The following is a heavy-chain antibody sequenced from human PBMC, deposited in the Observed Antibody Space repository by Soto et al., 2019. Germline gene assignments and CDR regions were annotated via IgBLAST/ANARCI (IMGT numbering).Heavy chain of an antibody. D-gene: IGHD3-10*01. CDR2: IRSKINSYAT. Sequence: GGSLRLSCAASGFTFSDSAMRWVRQASGKGLEWVGRIRSKINSYATAYAASVKGRFTISRDDSKNTAYLQMNSLKTEDTAVYYCTTVSPGYWGQGTLVTVSS. CDR3: TTVSPGY. V-gene: IGHV3-73*01. CDR1: GFTFSDSA. J-gene: IGHJ4*02.